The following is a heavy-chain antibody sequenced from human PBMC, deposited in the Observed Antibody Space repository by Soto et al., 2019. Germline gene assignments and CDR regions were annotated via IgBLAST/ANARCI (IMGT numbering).Heavy chain of an antibody. CDR2: IKSKTDGGTT. D-gene: IGHD5-18*01. Sequence: EVQLVESGGGLVKPGGSLRLSCAASGFTFSNAWMSWVRQAPGKGLEWVGRIKSKTDGGTTDYAAPVKGRFTISRDDSKNTLYLQMNSLKTEDTAVYYCTTLYGYYLHAFDIWGQGTMVTVSS. V-gene: IGHV3-15*01. CDR1: GFTFSNAW. J-gene: IGHJ3*02. CDR3: TTLYGYYLHAFDI.